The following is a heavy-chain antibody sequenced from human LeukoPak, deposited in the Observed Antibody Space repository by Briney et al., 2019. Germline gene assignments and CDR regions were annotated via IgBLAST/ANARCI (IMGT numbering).Heavy chain of an antibody. CDR1: GGTFSSYA. D-gene: IGHD3-10*01. V-gene: IGHV1-69*05. Sequence: ASVKVSCKASGGTFSSYAITWVRQAPGQGLEWMGGIIPLFGTTNYAQKFQGRVTITTDESTSTAYMELSSLRSDDTAVYYCAGGLWFGEYPSLSFDYWGRGTLVTVSS. CDR2: IIPLFGTT. J-gene: IGHJ4*02. CDR3: AGGLWFGEYPSLSFDY.